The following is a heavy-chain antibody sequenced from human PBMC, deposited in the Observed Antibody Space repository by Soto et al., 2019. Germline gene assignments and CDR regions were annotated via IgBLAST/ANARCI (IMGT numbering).Heavy chain of an antibody. Sequence: QVQLVESGGGVVQPGGSLRLSCAASGFTFSSYSIHWVRQAPGKGLEWVAAISYDGSYEHYADSVKGRFTISRDNSKNAMYMKMISLRAENTAVYFCAKDTFDYDLCGYYTFGYWGQGTLVTVSS. CDR3: AKDTFDYDLCGYYTFGY. CDR1: GFTFSSYS. V-gene: IGHV3-30*18. J-gene: IGHJ4*02. D-gene: IGHD3-22*01. CDR2: ISYDGSYE.